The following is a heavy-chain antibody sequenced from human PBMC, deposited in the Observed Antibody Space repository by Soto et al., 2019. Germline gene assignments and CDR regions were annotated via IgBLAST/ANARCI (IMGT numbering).Heavy chain of an antibody. Sequence: VQLVESGGGLVQPGGSLRLSCAASGFTVSSNYMSWVRQAPGKGLEWVSVIYTGGSTYYADSVKGRFTISSDNSKNTLYLQMHSLRAEDTAVYYCARLRFGVVAYYFDYWGQGILVTVSS. V-gene: IGHV3-66*01. CDR2: IYTGGST. J-gene: IGHJ4*02. D-gene: IGHD3-3*01. CDR1: GFTVSSNY. CDR3: ARLRFGVVAYYFDY.